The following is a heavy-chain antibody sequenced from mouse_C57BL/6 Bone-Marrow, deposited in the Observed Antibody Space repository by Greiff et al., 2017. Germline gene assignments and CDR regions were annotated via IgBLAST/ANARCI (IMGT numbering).Heavy chain of an antibody. CDR2: ISNLAYSI. D-gene: IGHD1-1*02. V-gene: IGHV5-15*01. J-gene: IGHJ2*01. CDR1: GFTFSDYG. Sequence: EVQVEESGGGLVQPGGSLKLSCAASGFTFSDYGMAWVRQAPRKGPEWVAFISNLAYSIYYADTVTGRFTISRENAKNTLYLEMSSLRSEDTAMYYCARKGGVGRYFDYWGQGTTLTVSS. CDR3: ARKGGVGRYFDY.